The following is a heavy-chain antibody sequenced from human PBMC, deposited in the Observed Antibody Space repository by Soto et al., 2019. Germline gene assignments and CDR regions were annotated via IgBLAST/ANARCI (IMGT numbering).Heavy chain of an antibody. CDR1: GYTLTELS. Sequence: ASVKVSCKVSGYTLTELSMHWVRQAPGKGLEWMGGFDPEDGETIYAQKFQGRVTMTEDTSTDTAYMELSSLRSEDTAVYYCPIFGVVIIFDDAFDIWGQGTMVTVSS. D-gene: IGHD3-3*01. CDR3: PIFGVVIIFDDAFDI. J-gene: IGHJ3*02. V-gene: IGHV1-24*01. CDR2: FDPEDGET.